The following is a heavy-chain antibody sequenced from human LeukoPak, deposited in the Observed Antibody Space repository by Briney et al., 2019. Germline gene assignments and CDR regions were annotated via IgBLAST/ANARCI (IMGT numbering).Heavy chain of an antibody. Sequence: GGSLRLSCAASGFTFSSYAMSWVRQAPGKGLEWVSAISGSGGSTYYADSVKGRFTISRDNSKNTLYLQMNSLRAEDTAVYYCAKARTTRGVNYYYYYGMDVWGQGTTVTVSS. D-gene: IGHD3-10*01. V-gene: IGHV3-23*01. CDR1: GFTFSSYA. J-gene: IGHJ6*02. CDR2: ISGSGGST. CDR3: AKARTTRGVNYYYYYGMDV.